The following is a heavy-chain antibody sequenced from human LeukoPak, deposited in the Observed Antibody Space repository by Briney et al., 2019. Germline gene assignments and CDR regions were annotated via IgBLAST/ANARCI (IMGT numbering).Heavy chain of an antibody. D-gene: IGHD6-6*01. CDR2: IYTSGST. CDR3: ARGPPYSSSSSTTSEIFDY. V-gene: IGHV4-4*07. Sequence: PSETLSLTCTFSGGSISSYYWSWIRKPAGKGLEWIGRIYTSGSTNYNPSLKSRVTISVDTSKNQFSLKLSSVTAADTAVYYCARGPPYSSSSSTTSEIFDYWGQGTLVTVSS. J-gene: IGHJ4*02. CDR1: GGSISSYY.